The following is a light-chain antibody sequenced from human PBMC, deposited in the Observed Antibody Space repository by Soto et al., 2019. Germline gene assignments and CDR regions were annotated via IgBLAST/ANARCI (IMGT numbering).Light chain of an antibody. CDR1: SRHSSYA. J-gene: IGLJ3*02. V-gene: IGLV4-69*01. Sequence: QTVVTQSPSASASLGASVKLTCTLSSRHSSYAIAWHQQQPEKGPRYLMKLNSDGRHTKGDGIPDRFSGSSSGTERYLTITSLQSEDEADYYCQTWGTGILVFGGGTKLTAL. CDR2: LNSDGRH. CDR3: QTWGTGILV.